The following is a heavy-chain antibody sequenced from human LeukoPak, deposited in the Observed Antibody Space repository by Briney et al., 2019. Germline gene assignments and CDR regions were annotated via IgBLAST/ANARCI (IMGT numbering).Heavy chain of an antibody. CDR1: GGSISSYY. D-gene: IGHD3-10*01. CDR3: ARTPGITMVRRVIISAFDI. J-gene: IGHJ3*02. V-gene: IGHV4-59*01. CDR2: ICYIGST. Sequence: SETLTLTCTVSGGSISSYYWSWIRQPPGKGLEWTGYICYIGSTNYNPSLKSRVTISVDTSKNQFSLKLSSVTAADTAVYYCARTPGITMVRRVIISAFDIWGRGTMVTVSS.